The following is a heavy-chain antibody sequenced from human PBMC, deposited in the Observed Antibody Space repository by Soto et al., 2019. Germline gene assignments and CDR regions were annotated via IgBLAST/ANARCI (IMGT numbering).Heavy chain of an antibody. CDR2: ISYDGSNK. V-gene: IGHV3-30-3*01. CDR1: GFTFSSYA. J-gene: IGHJ4*02. CDR3: ARDPGYQLPSVFDY. D-gene: IGHD2-2*01. Sequence: GGSLRLSCAASGFTFSSYAMHWVRQAPGKGLEWVAVISYDGSNKYYADSVKGRFTISRDNSKNTLYLQMNSLRAEDTAVYYCARDPGYQLPSVFDYWGQGTLVTVSS.